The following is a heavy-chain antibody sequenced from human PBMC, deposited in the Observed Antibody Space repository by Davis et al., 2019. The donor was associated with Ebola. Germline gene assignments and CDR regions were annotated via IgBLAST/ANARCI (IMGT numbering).Heavy chain of an antibody. Sequence: GESLKISCAASGFTFSSYAMHWVRQAPGKGLEWVAVISYDGSNKYYADSVKGRFTISRDNSKNTLYLQMNSLRAEDTAVYYCAREIWELTYNDAFDIWGQGTMVTVSS. D-gene: IGHD1-26*01. CDR1: GFTFSSYA. J-gene: IGHJ3*02. CDR3: AREIWELTYNDAFDI. V-gene: IGHV3-30-3*01. CDR2: ISYDGSNK.